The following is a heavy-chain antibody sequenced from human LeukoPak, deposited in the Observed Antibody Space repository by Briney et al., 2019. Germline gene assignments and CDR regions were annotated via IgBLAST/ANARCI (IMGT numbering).Heavy chain of an antibody. J-gene: IGHJ4*02. CDR3: AGVGSDGGYDPGYFDY. Sequence: SETLSLTCTVSGGSINSRTYYWGWIRQPPGKRLEWIGSMSYSGNTYYNPSLKSRVTISLDTSKNQFSLNLTSVTAADTSFYYCAGVGSDGGYDPGYFDYWGQGTLVTVSS. V-gene: IGHV4-39*01. CDR2: MSYSGNT. CDR1: GGSINSRTYY. D-gene: IGHD5-12*01.